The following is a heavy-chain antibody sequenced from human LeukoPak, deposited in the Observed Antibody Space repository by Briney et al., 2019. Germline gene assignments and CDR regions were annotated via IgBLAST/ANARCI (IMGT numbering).Heavy chain of an antibody. D-gene: IGHD6-6*01. CDR1: GGSISSGGYC. Sequence: PSQTLSLTCTVSGGSISSGGYCWSWIRQHPGKGLEWIGYIYYSGSTYYNPSLKSRVTISVDTSKNQFSLKLSSVTAADTAVYYCARGSYSSYTFDYWGQGTLVTVSS. V-gene: IGHV4-31*03. J-gene: IGHJ4*02. CDR3: ARGSYSSYTFDY. CDR2: IYYSGST.